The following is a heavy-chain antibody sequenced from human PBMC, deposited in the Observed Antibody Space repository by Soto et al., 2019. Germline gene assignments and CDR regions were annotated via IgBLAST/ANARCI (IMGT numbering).Heavy chain of an antibody. Sequence: LRLSCISSGFTFRTYTMNWVRQAPGEGLEWVSGIRGFSPYTFYAESVRGRFTISRDNAKNSLFLQMDSLRAEDTAVYYCARDRGYDAHDYYYNAMDVWGQGTTVTVSS. V-gene: IGHV3-21*01. D-gene: IGHD3-10*01. CDR1: GFTFRTYT. CDR3: ARDRGYDAHDYYYNAMDV. J-gene: IGHJ6*02. CDR2: IRGFSPYT.